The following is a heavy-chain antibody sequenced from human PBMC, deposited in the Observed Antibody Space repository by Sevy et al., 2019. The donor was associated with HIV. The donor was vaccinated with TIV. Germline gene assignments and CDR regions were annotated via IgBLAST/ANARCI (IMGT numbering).Heavy chain of an antibody. CDR1: GFTFSSYG. CDR3: ARDGNWSGTTRYYYYGMDV. V-gene: IGHV3-30*03. J-gene: IGHJ6*02. Sequence: GGSLRLSCAASGFTFSSYGMHWVRQAPGKGLEWVAVISYDGSNKYYADSVKGRFTISRDNSKNTLYLQMNSLRVEDTAVYYCARDGNWSGTTRYYYYGMDVWGQGTTVTVSS. CDR2: ISYDGSNK. D-gene: IGHD1-7*01.